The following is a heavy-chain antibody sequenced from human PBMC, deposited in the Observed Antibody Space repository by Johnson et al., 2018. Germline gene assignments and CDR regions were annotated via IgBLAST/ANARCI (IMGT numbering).Heavy chain of an antibody. J-gene: IGHJ6*02. V-gene: IGHV3-33*01. CDR1: GFTFSSYG. CDR2: IWYDGGKK. CDR3: ARDRPVTIFGMVPYGMDV. Sequence: QVQLVQSGGGVVQPGRSLGLSCVASGFTFSSYGMHWVRQAPGKGLEGVAVIWYDGGKKYYADSVTGRCTLSRDNSKNTLDLQMNSLGAEDTAVYYCARDRPVTIFGMVPYGMDVWGQGTTVIVSS. D-gene: IGHD3-3*01.